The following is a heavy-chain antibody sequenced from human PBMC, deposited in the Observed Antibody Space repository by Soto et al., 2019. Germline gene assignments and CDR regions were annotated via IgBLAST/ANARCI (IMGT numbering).Heavy chain of an antibody. CDR3: ARALGYCSGGSCYSLYYYYGMDV. CDR1: GFTFSSYG. CDR2: IWYDGSNK. D-gene: IGHD2-15*01. V-gene: IGHV3-33*01. J-gene: IGHJ6*02. Sequence: ESGGGVVQPGRSLRLSCAASGFTFSSYGMHWVRQAPGKGLEWVAVIWYDGSNKYYADSVKGRFTISRDNSKNTLYLQMNSLRAEDTAVYYCARALGYCSGGSCYSLYYYYGMDVWGQGTTVTVSS.